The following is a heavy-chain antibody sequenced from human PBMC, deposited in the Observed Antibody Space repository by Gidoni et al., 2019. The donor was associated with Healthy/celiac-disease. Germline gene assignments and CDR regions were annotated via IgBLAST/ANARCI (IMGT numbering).Heavy chain of an antibody. J-gene: IGHJ4*02. CDR3: ARGFYYDSSGYYPGDY. CDR2: MNPNSGNT. D-gene: IGHD3-22*01. V-gene: IGHV1-8*01. CDR1: GYTFTSYD. Sequence: QVQLVQSGAEVKKPGASVKVSCKASGYTFTSYDINWVRQATGQGLEWMGWMNPNSGNTGDAQKFQGRVTMTRNTSISTAYMELSSLRSEDTAVYYCARGFYYDSSGYYPGDYWGQGTLVTVSS.